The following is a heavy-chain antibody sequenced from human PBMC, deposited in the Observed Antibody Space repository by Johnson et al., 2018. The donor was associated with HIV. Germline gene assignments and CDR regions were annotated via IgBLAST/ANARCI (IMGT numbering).Heavy chain of an antibody. V-gene: IGHV3-30*04. Sequence: QVQLVESGGGVVQPGRSLRLSCAASGFTFSSYAMHWVRQAPGKGLAWVAVISYDGSNKYYADSVKDRFTISRDNSKNTLYLQMNSLRAEDTAVYYCARGFLTGTPSDAFDIWGQGTMVTVSS. J-gene: IGHJ3*02. D-gene: IGHD1-1*01. CDR2: ISYDGSNK. CDR1: GFTFSSYA. CDR3: ARGFLTGTPSDAFDI.